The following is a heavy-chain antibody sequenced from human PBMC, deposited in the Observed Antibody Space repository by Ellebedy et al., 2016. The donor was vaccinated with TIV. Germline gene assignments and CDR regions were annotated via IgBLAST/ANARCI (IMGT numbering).Heavy chain of an antibody. V-gene: IGHV4-39*01. CDR1: GGSISSYY. J-gene: IGHJ3*02. CDR2: IYYTGST. CDR3: ASLEMATILDAFDI. D-gene: IGHD5-24*01. Sequence: MPSETLSLTCIVSGGSISSYYWGWIRQPPGKGLEWIGNIYYTGSTYHNPSLKSRVTISVDTSKNQFSLNLSSVTAADTAVYYCASLEMATILDAFDIWGQGTKVTVSS.